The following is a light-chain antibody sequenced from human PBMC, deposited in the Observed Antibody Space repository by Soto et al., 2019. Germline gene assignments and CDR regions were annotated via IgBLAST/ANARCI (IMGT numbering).Light chain of an antibody. CDR3: SSYTSSSTRV. J-gene: IGLJ1*01. Sequence: QSVLTQPASVSGSPGQSITISCTGTSSEVGGYNYVSWYQQHPGKAPKLMIYDVSNRPSGVSNRFSGSKPGNTASLSISGLQAEDEADYYCSSYTSSSTRVFGTGTKVTVL. CDR2: DVS. CDR1: SSEVGGYNY. V-gene: IGLV2-14*01.